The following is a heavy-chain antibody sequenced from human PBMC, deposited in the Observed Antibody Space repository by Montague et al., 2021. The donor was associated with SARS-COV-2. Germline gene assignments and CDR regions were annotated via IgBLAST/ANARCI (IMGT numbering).Heavy chain of an antibody. CDR1: GFPFSSYA. Sequence: SLRLSCAASGFPFSSYAMSWVRQAPGKGLEWVSAISGSGGSTYYADSVKGRFTISRDNSKNTLYLQMNSLRAEDTAVYYCARARGALNIGCYLDEYWGQGTLVTVSS. V-gene: IGHV3-23*01. CDR3: ARARGALNIGCYLDEY. J-gene: IGHJ4*02. D-gene: IGHD2-21*01. CDR2: ISGSGGST.